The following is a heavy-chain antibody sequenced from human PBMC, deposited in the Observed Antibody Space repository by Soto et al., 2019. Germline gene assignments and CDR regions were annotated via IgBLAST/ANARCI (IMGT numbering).Heavy chain of an antibody. CDR3: AKGGPLDYYFDY. D-gene: IGHD2-2*03. J-gene: IGHJ4*02. V-gene: IGHV3-30*18. CDR1: GFTFSSYG. Sequence: GGSLRLSCAASGFTFSSYGMHWVRQAPGKGLEWVAVISYDGSNKYYADSVKGRFTISRDNSKNTLYLQMNSLRAGDTAVYYCAKGGPLDYYFDYWGQGTLVTVSS. CDR2: ISYDGSNK.